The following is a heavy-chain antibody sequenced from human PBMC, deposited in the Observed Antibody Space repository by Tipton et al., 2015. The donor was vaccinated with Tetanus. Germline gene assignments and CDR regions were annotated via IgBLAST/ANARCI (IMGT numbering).Heavy chain of an antibody. J-gene: IGHJ4*02. D-gene: IGHD3-16*01. V-gene: IGHV3-30-3*01. CDR3: AREDGGPTLDYFDS. CDR2: ITFDGGTK. Sequence: SLRLSCAASGFTFADYAMHWVRQAPGKGLEWVAVITFDGGTKYYADSVKGRFTLSRDNSQNTLYLQMNSLKVEDTAVYYCAREDGGPTLDYFDSWGQGALVIVSS. CDR1: GFTFADYA.